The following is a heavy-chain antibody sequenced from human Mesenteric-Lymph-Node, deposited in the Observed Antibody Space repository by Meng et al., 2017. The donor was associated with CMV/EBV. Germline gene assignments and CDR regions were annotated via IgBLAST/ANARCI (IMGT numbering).Heavy chain of an antibody. CDR3: ARDKDSRVVPGGSNWFDP. J-gene: IGHJ5*02. V-gene: IGHV4-39*07. Sequence: WARQVPGEGLEWIGSIHYSGSTYYNPSLKSRVTISVDTSKNQFSLKLSSVTAADTAVYYCARDKDSRVVPGGSNWFDPWGQGTLVTVSS. D-gene: IGHD2-21*01. CDR2: IHYSGST.